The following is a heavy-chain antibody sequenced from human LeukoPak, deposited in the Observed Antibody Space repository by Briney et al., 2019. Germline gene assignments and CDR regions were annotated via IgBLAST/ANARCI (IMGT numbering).Heavy chain of an antibody. Sequence: VGSLRLSCAASGFIFSNYGIHWVRQAPGKGLERVAFIRYDGSNKNYVDSVKGRFTISRDNSKNTLYLQMNSLRPEDTAVYYCAKDDSSGLDYWGQGTLVTVSS. CDR3: AKDDSSGLDY. CDR1: GFIFSNYG. V-gene: IGHV3-30*02. CDR2: IRYDGSNK. J-gene: IGHJ4*02. D-gene: IGHD6-19*01.